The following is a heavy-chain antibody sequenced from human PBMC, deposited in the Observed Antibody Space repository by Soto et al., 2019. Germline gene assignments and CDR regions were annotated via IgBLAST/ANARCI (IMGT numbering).Heavy chain of an antibody. CDR3: ARDYWSQPDY. D-gene: IGHD2-8*02. V-gene: IGHV3-74*01. J-gene: IGHJ4*02. CDR1: GFTFSSYW. CDR2: ISSDGSST. Sequence: GGSLRLSCAASGFTFSSYWMHWVRQAPGKGLVWVSLISSDGSSTSYADSVKGRFTISRDNAKNTLYLQMDSLRAEDTAVYYCARDYWSQPDYWGQGTLVTVSS.